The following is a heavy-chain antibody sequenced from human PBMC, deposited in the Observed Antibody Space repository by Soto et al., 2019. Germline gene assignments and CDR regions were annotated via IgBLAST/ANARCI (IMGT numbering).Heavy chain of an antibody. CDR3: ARGLLGDIWGSRDAFDI. J-gene: IGHJ3*02. D-gene: IGHD3-16*01. V-gene: IGHV3-74*01. CDR2: INTDESST. Sequence: EVQLVESGGGLVQPGGSLRLSCAASGFTFSSYWMHWVRQAPGKGLVWVSRINTDESSTTYADSVKGRFTISRDNAKNTLYLQMNSLSAEDTAVYYCARGLLGDIWGSRDAFDIWGQGTMVTVSS. CDR1: GFTFSSYW.